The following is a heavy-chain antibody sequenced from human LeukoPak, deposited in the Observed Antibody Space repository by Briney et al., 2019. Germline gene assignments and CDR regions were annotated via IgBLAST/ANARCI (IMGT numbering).Heavy chain of an antibody. CDR2: ISGSGGST. J-gene: IGHJ6*03. CDR3: ARLNYYGSGIHYYYYMDV. D-gene: IGHD3-10*01. V-gene: IGHV3-23*01. CDR1: GFTFSSYA. Sequence: PGGSLRLSCAASGFTFSSYAMSWVRQAPGKGLEWVSAISGSGGSTYYADSVKGRFTISRDSSKDTLYLQMNSLRAEDTAVYYCARLNYYGSGIHYYYYMDVWGKGTTVTISS.